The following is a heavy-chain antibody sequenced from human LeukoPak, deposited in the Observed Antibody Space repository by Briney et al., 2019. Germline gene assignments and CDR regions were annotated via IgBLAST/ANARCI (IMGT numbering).Heavy chain of an antibody. CDR1: GFTFDDYA. V-gene: IGHV3-9*01. CDR2: ISWNSGSI. J-gene: IGHJ5*02. CDR3: AKEGIGYCSGGSCNWFDP. D-gene: IGHD2-15*01. Sequence: GGSLRLSCAASGFTFDDYAMHWVRHAPGKGLEWVSGISWNSGSIGYADSVKGRFTISRDNAKNSLYLQMNSLRAEDTALYYCAKEGIGYCSGGSCNWFDPWGQGTLVTVSS.